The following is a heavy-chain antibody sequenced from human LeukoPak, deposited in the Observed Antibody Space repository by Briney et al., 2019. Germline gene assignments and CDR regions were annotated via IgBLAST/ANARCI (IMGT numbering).Heavy chain of an antibody. Sequence: PSETLSLTCTVSGGSISSSSYYWGWIRQPPGKGLEWIGSMYYSGTTYYNPSLKSRVTISQDTSKNQFSLKAKSVTEADTAVYYCVISNSAWHGLGYWGQGTQVTVSS. CDR2: MYYSGTT. V-gene: IGHV4-39*01. CDR1: GGSISSSSYY. J-gene: IGHJ4*02. D-gene: IGHD6-19*01. CDR3: VISNSAWHGLGY.